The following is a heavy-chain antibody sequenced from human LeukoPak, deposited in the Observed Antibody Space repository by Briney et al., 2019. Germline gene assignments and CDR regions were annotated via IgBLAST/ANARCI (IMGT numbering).Heavy chain of an antibody. CDR1: GFTFRNYA. CDR2: VSFDGNTT. D-gene: IGHD1/OR15-1a*01. Sequence: AGRSLRLSCAASGFTFRNYAMYWVRQDPGRGLEWAAVVSFDGNTTFYSDSVKGRFAISRDNSKNTLYLEMNSLRPEDTAVYYCARFRAATTRFDYWGQGTLVTVSS. J-gene: IGHJ4*02. V-gene: IGHV3-30*09. CDR3: ARFRAATTRFDY.